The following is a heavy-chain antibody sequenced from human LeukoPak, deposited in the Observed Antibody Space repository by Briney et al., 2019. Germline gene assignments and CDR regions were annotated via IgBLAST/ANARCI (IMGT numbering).Heavy chain of an antibody. J-gene: IGHJ4*02. CDR2: IYTSGST. V-gene: IGHV4-4*07. D-gene: IGHD1-26*01. CDR1: GASISSYY. CDR3: ARDRWMDCVVGATAGYYFDY. Sequence: SETLSLTCTVSGASISSYYWSWIRQPAGKGLEWIGRIYTSGSTNYNPSLKSRVTISVDTSKNQFSLSLSSVTAADTAVYYCARDRWMDCVVGATAGYYFDYWGQGTLVTVSS.